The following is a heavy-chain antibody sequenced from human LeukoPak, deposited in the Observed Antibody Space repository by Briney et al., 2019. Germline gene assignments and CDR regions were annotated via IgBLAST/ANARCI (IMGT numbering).Heavy chain of an antibody. V-gene: IGHV1-2*02. J-gene: IGHJ6*03. D-gene: IGHD3-10*01. CDR3: ARDRAWDMDV. CDR2: INPNTGGT. Sequence: ASVKVSCKASAYTSTGFYIHWVRQAPGQGLEWMGWINPNTGGTNYARKFKGRVTMTRDTSISTVYMEVSRLGSDDTAVYYCARDRAWDMDVWGKGTTVTVSS. CDR1: AYTSTGFY.